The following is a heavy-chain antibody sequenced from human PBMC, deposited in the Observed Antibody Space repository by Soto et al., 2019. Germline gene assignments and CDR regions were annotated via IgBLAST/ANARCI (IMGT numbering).Heavy chain of an antibody. CDR1: GYTFTGYY. CDR3: ARDEYDGSAPYGIEF. V-gene: IGHV1-2*04. D-gene: IGHD3-22*01. CDR2: SNPKSGGA. Sequence: QVHLVHSGAEVKKPGASVKVSCKASGYTFTGYYIHWVRQAPGQGLAWMGWSNPKSGGANIAQKFQGWVTMTRDTSISTTNMERSNRRSNDAAVYYWARDEYDGSAPYGIEFWGQGTRVTVAS. J-gene: IGHJ3*01.